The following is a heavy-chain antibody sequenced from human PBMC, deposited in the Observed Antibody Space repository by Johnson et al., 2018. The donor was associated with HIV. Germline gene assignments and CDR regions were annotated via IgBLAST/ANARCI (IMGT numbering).Heavy chain of an antibody. CDR2: IYSGGST. CDR3: VTLVVAPPFDI. V-gene: IGHV3-66*01. CDR1: GFSVSYNY. Sequence: VQLVESGGGLVQPGGSLRLSCAVSGFSVSYNYMSWVRQAPGKGLEWVSVIYSGGSTYYADSVKGRFTISRDNSKNTLYLQMNSLRAEDTAVYYCVTLVVAPPFDIWGQGTMVTVSS. D-gene: IGHD2-15*01. J-gene: IGHJ3*02.